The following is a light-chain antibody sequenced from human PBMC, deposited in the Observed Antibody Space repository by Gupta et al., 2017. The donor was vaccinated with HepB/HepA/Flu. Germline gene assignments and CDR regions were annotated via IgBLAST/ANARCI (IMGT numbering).Light chain of an antibody. V-gene: IGLV1-40*01. J-gene: IGLJ2*01. CDR1: SSNIGAGYD. CDR3: QSYDSSLSGSVV. CDR2: GNS. Sequence: QSVLPQPPSVSGAPGQRATISCPASSSNIGAGYDVHWYQQLPGTAPKLLIYGNSNRPSGVPDRFSGAKSGTSASLAITGLQAEDEADYYCQSYDSSLSGSVVFGGGTKLTVL.